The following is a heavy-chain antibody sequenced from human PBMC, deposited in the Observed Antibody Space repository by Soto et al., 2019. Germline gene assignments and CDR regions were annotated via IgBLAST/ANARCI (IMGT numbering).Heavy chain of an antibody. J-gene: IGHJ6*02. Sequence: QVQLQESGPGLVKPSQTLSLTCTVSGGSISSGDYYWSWIRQPPGKGLEWIGYIYYSGSTYYNPSLRSRVTISVDTSKNQFSLKLSSVTAADTAVYYCARASGPNYYYYGMDVWGQGTTVTVSS. CDR3: ARASGPNYYYYGMDV. CDR1: GGSISSGDYY. V-gene: IGHV4-30-4*01. D-gene: IGHD3-3*01. CDR2: IYYSGST.